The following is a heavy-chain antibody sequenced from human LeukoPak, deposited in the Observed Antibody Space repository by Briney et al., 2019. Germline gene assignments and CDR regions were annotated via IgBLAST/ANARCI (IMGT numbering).Heavy chain of an antibody. CDR3: ARAAGRDTTSGLDIDY. D-gene: IGHD1-26*01. Sequence: SETLSLTCTVSGYSISSGYYWGWIRQPPGKGLEWIGNIYHSGSTYYNPSLKSRVTISVDTSKDHFSLKLSSVTAADTAVYYCARAAGRDTTSGLDIDYWGQGTLVTVSS. V-gene: IGHV4-38-2*02. J-gene: IGHJ4*02. CDR2: IYHSGST. CDR1: GYSISSGYY.